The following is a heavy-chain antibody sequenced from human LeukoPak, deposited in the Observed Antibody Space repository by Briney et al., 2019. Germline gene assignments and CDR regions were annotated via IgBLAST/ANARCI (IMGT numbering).Heavy chain of an antibody. CDR1: GYSFSSYW. D-gene: IGHD2-15*01. CDR3: ARGRGYCSGGSCYYFDY. Sequence: GESLKISCKGSGYSFSSYWIGWVRQMPGKGLEWMGIIYAGHSDTKYSPSFQGQVTMSADRSINTAYLQWSSLKASDTAMYYCARGRGYCSGGSCYYFDYWGQGTLVTVSS. CDR2: IYAGHSDT. V-gene: IGHV5-51*01. J-gene: IGHJ4*02.